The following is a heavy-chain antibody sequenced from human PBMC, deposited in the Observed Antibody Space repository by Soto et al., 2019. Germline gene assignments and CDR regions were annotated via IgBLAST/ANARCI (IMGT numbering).Heavy chain of an antibody. CDR3: AKASGTGNSCYVPDY. CDR2: ISSSSSYI. J-gene: IGHJ4*01. D-gene: IGHD2-8*02. Sequence: GSLRLSCAASGFTFSSYSMNWVRQAPGKGLEWVSSISSSSSYIYYADSVKGRFTISRDNAKNSLYLQMNSLRAEDTAVYYCAKASGTGNSCYVPDYWGHGSLVTVSS. CDR1: GFTFSSYS. V-gene: IGHV3-21*01.